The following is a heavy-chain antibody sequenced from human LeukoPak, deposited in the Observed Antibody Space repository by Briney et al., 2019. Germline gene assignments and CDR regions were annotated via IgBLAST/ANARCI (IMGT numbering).Heavy chain of an antibody. CDR2: ISADGSST. Sequence: SGGSLRLSCAASGFTFSRFSMNWVRQVPGKGLVWVSRISADGSSTNYADSVKGRFTISRDNSKNTVYLQMNSLRADDTAVYYCARDFTPEWFDIHWGQGTLVTVS. J-gene: IGHJ4*02. V-gene: IGHV3-74*01. CDR3: ARDFTPEWFDIH. CDR1: GFTFSRFS. D-gene: IGHD3-3*01.